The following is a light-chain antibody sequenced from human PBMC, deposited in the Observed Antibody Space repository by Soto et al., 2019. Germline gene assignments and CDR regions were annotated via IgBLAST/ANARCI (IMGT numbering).Light chain of an antibody. CDR1: SSDVGAYKY. CDR2: DVS. CDR3: TLHTTSYTLV. V-gene: IGLV2-14*01. J-gene: IGLJ2*01. Sequence: QSALTQPASVSGSPGQTITISCTGTSSDVGAYKYVSWYQQHPGKAPKLMIYDVSDRPSGVSNRFSGSKSGNTASLTISGLQAEDEADYYCTLHTTSYTLVLGGGTKLTVL.